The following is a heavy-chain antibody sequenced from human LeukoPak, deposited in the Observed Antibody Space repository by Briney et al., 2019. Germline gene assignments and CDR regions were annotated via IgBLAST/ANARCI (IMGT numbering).Heavy chain of an antibody. CDR3: AREGSSSQGRGYFDY. V-gene: IGHV3-7*01. CDR2: IDQQGSEE. CDR1: GFTFSTYW. Sequence: PGGSLRLSCVGSGFTFSTYWMNWARQAPGKGLEWVANIDQQGSEEYYVDSVKGRFTVSRDNAKSSLYLQMRSLRAEDTAVYYCAREGSSSQGRGYFDYWGQGTLVTVSS. J-gene: IGHJ4*02. D-gene: IGHD6-13*01.